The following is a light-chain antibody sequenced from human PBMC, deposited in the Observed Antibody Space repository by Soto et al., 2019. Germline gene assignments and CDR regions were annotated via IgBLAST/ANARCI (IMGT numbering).Light chain of an antibody. CDR3: QSYDSSLSGYV. CDR2: DNS. V-gene: IGLV1-40*01. CDR1: SSNIGAHYE. J-gene: IGLJ1*01. Sequence: QSVLTQPPSVSGAPGQRVTLSCTGSSSNIGAHYEVHWYQQLPGTAPKLLMYDNSNRPSGVPDRFSGSKSGTSASLAITGLQAEDEAEYYCQSYDSSLSGYVFGSGTKLTVL.